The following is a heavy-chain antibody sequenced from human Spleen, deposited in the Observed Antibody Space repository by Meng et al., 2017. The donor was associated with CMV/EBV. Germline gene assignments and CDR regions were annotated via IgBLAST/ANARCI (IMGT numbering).Heavy chain of an antibody. CDR2: ITSSRNYI. Sequence: LTCAASGFTFNNYSMNWVRQAPGKGLEWVSSITSSRNYIYYADSVKGRFTISRDNAKKSLYLQMNSLRAEDTAVYYCARVYELEDAFDVWGQGTMVTVTS. V-gene: IGHV3-21*01. J-gene: IGHJ3*01. CDR3: ARVYELEDAFDV. D-gene: IGHD1-1*01. CDR1: GFTFNNYS.